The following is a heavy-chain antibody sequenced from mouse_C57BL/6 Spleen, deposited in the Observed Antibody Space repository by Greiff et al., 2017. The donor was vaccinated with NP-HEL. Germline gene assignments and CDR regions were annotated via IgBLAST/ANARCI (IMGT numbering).Heavy chain of an antibody. V-gene: IGHV5-4*01. J-gene: IGHJ3*01. D-gene: IGHD2-3*01. Sequence: EVQGVESGGGLVKPGGSLKLSCAASGFTFSSYAMSWVRQTPEKRLEWVATISDGGSYTYYPDNVKGRFTISRDNAKNNLYLQMSHLKSEDTAMYYCARVWLLRFACWGHGTLVTVSA. CDR1: GFTFSSYA. CDR2: ISDGGSYT. CDR3: ARVWLLRFAC.